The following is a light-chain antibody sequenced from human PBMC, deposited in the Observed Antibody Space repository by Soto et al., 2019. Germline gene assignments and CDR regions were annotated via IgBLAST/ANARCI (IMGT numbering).Light chain of an antibody. J-gene: IGKJ1*01. Sequence: EIVLTQSPGTLSLSPGERATLSCRASQSVAKNYLAWYQQEPGQAPRLLIYDASTRATGIPDRFSGSGSGTAFTLTISRLEPEEFAVYYCHQYASSPQTFGQGTKVEIK. CDR1: QSVAKNY. CDR3: HQYASSPQT. V-gene: IGKV3-20*01. CDR2: DAS.